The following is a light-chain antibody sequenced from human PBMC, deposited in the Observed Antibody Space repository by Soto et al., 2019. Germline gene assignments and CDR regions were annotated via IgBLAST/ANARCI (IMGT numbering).Light chain of an antibody. CDR3: QQSYSSPPT. Sequence: DIQMTQSPSSLSASVGDRVTITCRASQSIIRYLNWYQQKPGKAPNLLIYGASSLQSGVPSRFSGSASGTGFTLTISSLQPEDFGTYYCQQSYSSPPTFGQGTKVDIK. CDR2: GAS. J-gene: IGKJ1*01. V-gene: IGKV1-39*01. CDR1: QSIIRY.